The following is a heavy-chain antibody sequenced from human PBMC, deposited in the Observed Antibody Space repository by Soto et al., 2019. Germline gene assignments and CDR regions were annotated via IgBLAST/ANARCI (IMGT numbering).Heavy chain of an antibody. Sequence: PGRSMRLSCAAAGFTCGSYGRNWIRQVQGKGPEWVANIKQDGSEKYYVDSVKGRFTISRDNAKNSLYLQMNSLRAEDTAVYYCATLPNKVAKVNYYYGMDVWGQGTTVTVSS. CDR3: ATLPNKVAKVNYYYGMDV. CDR2: IKQDGSEK. D-gene: IGHD5-12*01. CDR1: GFTCGSYG. J-gene: IGHJ6*02. V-gene: IGHV3-7*05.